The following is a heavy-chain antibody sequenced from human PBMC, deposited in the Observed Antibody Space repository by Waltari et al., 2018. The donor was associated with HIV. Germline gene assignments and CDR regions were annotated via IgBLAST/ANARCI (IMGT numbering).Heavy chain of an antibody. CDR3: VKGVTYDILTGYSPLDS. CDR2: ISGDGTAT. CDR1: VSTLRTKA. J-gene: IGHJ4*02. V-gene: IGHV3-23*01. D-gene: IGHD3-9*01. Sequence: EAQLLEAGGGLVRPGRSLRLPCAASVSTLRTKAMSFVRQAPGKGLEWVSSISGDGTATYYADSVKGRLTISRDNSNNTLYLQMNNLRGGDTAVYYCVKGVTYDILTGYSPLDSWGQGTLVTVSS.